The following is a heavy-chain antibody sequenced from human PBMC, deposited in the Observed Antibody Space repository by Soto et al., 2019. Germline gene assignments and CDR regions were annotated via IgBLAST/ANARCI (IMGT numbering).Heavy chain of an antibody. Sequence: ASVKVSCKASGYTFTSYYMHLVRQAPGQGLEWMGIINPSGGSTSYAQKFQGRVTMTRDTSTSTVYMELSSLRSEDTAVYYCARVLLEGYYMDVWGKGTTVTVSS. CDR1: GYTFTSYY. CDR3: ARVLLEGYYMDV. J-gene: IGHJ6*03. CDR2: INPSGGST. D-gene: IGHD3-3*02. V-gene: IGHV1-46*03.